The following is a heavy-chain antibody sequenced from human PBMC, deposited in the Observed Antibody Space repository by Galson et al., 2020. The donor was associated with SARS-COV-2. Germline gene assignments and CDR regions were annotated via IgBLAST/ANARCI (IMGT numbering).Heavy chain of an antibody. CDR1: GYSVSTTNY. V-gene: IGHV4-38-2*02. Sequence: SETLSLTCTVSGYSVSTTNYWGWVRQPPGRGLEWIGSVYPSGTTYYNPSLKSRVTISVDTSKNQFSLRLESVTAADTALYYCARQGVNMIVLVTVPGWYFDLWGRGTLVTVSS. CDR2: VYPSGTT. J-gene: IGHJ2*01. D-gene: IGHD3-22*01. CDR3: ARQGVNMIVLVTVPGWYFDL.